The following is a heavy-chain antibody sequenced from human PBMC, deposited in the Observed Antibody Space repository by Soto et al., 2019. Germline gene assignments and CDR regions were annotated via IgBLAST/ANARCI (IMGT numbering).Heavy chain of an antibody. J-gene: IGHJ4*02. CDR3: ARDHRYDYPEFSAGFDY. Sequence: SETLSLTCTVSGGSISSGGYYWSWIRQHPGKGLEWIGYIDYSGSTYYNPSLNGRVTISVDTSKNQFSMKLSSVTAADTAVYYCARDHRYDYPEFSAGFDYWGQGTLVTVSS. CDR1: GGSISSGGYY. D-gene: IGHD3-16*01. V-gene: IGHV4-31*03. CDR2: IDYSGST.